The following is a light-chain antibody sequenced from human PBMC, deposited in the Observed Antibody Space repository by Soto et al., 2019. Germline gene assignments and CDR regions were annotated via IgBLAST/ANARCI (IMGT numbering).Light chain of an antibody. CDR2: DAS. CDR3: QQYNNWPRT. Sequence: EIVMTQSPATLSVSPGERATLSCRASHSVSSNLAWYLQKPGQAPRLLIYDASTRATGIPARFSGSGSGTEFTLTISGLQSEDFAVYYCQQYNNWPRTFGQGTKVEIK. CDR1: HSVSSN. J-gene: IGKJ1*01. V-gene: IGKV3-15*01.